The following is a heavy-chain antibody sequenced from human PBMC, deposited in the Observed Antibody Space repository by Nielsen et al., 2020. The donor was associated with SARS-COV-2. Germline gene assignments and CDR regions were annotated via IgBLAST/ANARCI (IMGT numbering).Heavy chain of an antibody. CDR3: ARERQYNWNDSNGMDV. D-gene: IGHD1-1*01. J-gene: IGHJ6*02. CDR2: ISGDTGDT. Sequence: ASVKVSCKASGYSFTAYAIYWVRQAPGQGLEWMGWISGDTGDTKYVEKLEGRVTMTRDISTTTAYMELRSLRSDDTAVYYCARERQYNWNDSNGMDVWGQGTTVTVS. V-gene: IGHV1-18*01. CDR1: GYSFTAYA.